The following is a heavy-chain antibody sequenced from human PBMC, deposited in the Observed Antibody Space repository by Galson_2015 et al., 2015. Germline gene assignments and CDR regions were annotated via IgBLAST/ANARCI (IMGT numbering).Heavy chain of an antibody. D-gene: IGHD2-15*01. V-gene: IGHV3-73*01. CDR1: GFTFSGSC. CDR3: TWVPAVTYRFNY. CDR2: IRSKANNYAT. Sequence: SLRLSCAASGFTFSGSCMHWVRQASGKGLEWVGRIRSKANNYATAYAASLKGRFTISRDDSKSTPYLQMNSLKTEDTAVYYCTWVPAVTYRFNYWGQGTLVTVSS. J-gene: IGHJ4*02.